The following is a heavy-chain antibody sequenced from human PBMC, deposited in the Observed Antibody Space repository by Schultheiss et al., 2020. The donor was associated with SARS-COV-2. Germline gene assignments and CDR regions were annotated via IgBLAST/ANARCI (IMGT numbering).Heavy chain of an antibody. V-gene: IGHV1-2*02. CDR2: INPNSGGT. CDR3: ARGGKVSSERYDFWSGYHFDY. J-gene: IGHJ4*02. CDR1: GYTFTSYY. D-gene: IGHD3-3*01. Sequence: ASVKVSCKASGYTFTSYYMHWVRQAPGQGLEWMGWINPNSGGTNYAQKFQGRVTMTRDTSISTAYMELSRLRSDDTAVYYCARGGKVSSERYDFWSGYHFDYWGQGTLVTVSS.